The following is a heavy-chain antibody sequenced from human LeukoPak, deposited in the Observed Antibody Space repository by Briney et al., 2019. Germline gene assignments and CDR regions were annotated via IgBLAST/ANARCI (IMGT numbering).Heavy chain of an antibody. J-gene: IGHJ4*02. Sequence: PGGSPRLSCEASGSGFIFSNAWMSWVRQAPRNGLEWIGRIRSEPDGGTTDYAAAVKGRFTISRDDSKSTLHLKMNSLKTEDTAVYFCTTDFGGDSVAWDFDYWGQGTLVTVSS. D-gene: IGHD4-23*01. CDR2: IRSEPDGGTT. CDR3: TTDFGGDSVAWDFDY. CDR1: GSGFIFSNAW. V-gene: IGHV3-15*01.